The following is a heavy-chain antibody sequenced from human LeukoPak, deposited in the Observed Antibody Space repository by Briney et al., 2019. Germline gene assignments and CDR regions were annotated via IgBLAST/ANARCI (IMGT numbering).Heavy chain of an antibody. D-gene: IGHD1-26*01. J-gene: IGHJ4*02. CDR2: ISSSSSYI. CDR1: GFTFSSYS. V-gene: IGHV3-21*01. Sequence: KPGGSLRLSCAASGFTFSSYSMNWVRQAPGKGLEWVSSISSSSSYIYYADSVKGRFTISRDNAKNSLYLQMNSLRAEDTAVYYCARWESGSYFFDCWGQGTLVTVSS. CDR3: ARWESGSYFFDC.